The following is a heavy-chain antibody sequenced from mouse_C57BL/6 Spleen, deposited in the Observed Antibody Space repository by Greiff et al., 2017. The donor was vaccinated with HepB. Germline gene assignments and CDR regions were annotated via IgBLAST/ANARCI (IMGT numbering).Heavy chain of an antibody. CDR2: ISGGGGNT. Sequence: EVKLVESGGGLVKPGGSLKLSCAASGFTFSSYTMSWVRQTPEKRPEWVATISGGGGNTYYPDSVKGRFTISRDNAKNTLYLQMSSLRSEDTALYYCARHGTGWFAYWGQGTLVTVSA. D-gene: IGHD4-1*01. J-gene: IGHJ3*01. V-gene: IGHV5-9*01. CDR3: ARHGTGWFAY. CDR1: GFTFSSYT.